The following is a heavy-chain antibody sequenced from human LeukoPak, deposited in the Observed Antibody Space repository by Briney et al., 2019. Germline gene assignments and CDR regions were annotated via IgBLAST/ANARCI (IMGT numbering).Heavy chain of an antibody. CDR2: ISGDGSNT. CDR1: GFTFSTYW. D-gene: IGHD7-27*01. V-gene: IGHV3-74*01. CDR3: ARECDLPGAYYMDV. J-gene: IGHJ6*03. Sequence: GGSLRLSCAASGFTFSTYWMHWVRQVPGKGLVWASRISGDGSNTIYADSVKGRFTISRDNANNSLSLQMNSLRGDDAAVYYCARECDLPGAYYMDVWGKGTTVTVSS.